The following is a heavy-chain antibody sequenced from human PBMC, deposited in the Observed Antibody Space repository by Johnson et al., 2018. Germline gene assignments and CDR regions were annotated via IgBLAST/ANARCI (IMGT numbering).Heavy chain of an antibody. V-gene: IGHV3-23*04. D-gene: IGHD2-2*01. CDR2: ISGSGGST. CDR3: AKVMCSSTSCFSLAFDI. J-gene: IGHJ3*02. Sequence: EVQLVETGGGLVQPGGSLRLSCAASGFTFSSYAMSWVRQAPGKGLEWVSAISGSGGSTYSADSVKGRFPISRDNSKNTLYLQMNSLRAEDTAVYYCAKVMCSSTSCFSLAFDIWGQGTMVTVSS. CDR1: GFTFSSYA.